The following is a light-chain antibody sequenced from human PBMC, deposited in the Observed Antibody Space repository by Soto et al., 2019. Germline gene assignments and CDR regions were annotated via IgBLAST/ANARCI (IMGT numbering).Light chain of an antibody. CDR2: SNV. CDR1: SSNIGSNS. J-gene: IGLJ3*02. V-gene: IGLV1-44*01. CDR3: AAGDDTLNGPV. Sequence: QSVLTQPPSVSGTPGQRITISCSGSSSNIGSNSVNWYQQLPGTTPKVLIYSNVQRPSGVPDRISGSKSGTSATLAISGLPSEDEADYYCAAGDDTLNGPVFGGGTKVTVL.